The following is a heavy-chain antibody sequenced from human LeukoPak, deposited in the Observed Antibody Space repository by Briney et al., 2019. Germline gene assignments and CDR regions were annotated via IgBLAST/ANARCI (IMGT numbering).Heavy chain of an antibody. Sequence: SVKVSCKASGFTFTSSAMQWVRQARGQRLEWIGWIVVGSGNTNYAQKFQERVTITRDMSTSTAYMELSSLRSEDTAVYYCAAVGVRGVISYYYYYMDVWGKGTTVTVSS. CDR1: GFTFTSSA. J-gene: IGHJ6*03. D-gene: IGHD3-10*01. CDR3: AAVGVRGVISYYYYYMDV. V-gene: IGHV1-58*02. CDR2: IVVGSGNT.